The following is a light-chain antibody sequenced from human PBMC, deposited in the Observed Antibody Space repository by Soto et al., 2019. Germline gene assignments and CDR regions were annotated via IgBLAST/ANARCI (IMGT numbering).Light chain of an antibody. J-gene: IGKJ1*01. Sequence: EIVLTQSPGTLSLSPGERTVLSCRASQTIANIYLAWYQHKPGRPPRLLIYDTSTIATGTPDRFIGSGSGTDFTLTIGRLEPEDFGVYYCQQYSGSAESCGRGTKVEIK. CDR2: DTS. CDR3: QQYSGSAES. CDR1: QTIANIY. V-gene: IGKV3-20*01.